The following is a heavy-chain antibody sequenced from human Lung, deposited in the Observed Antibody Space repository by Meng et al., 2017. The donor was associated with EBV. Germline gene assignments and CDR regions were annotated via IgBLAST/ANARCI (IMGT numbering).Heavy chain of an antibody. J-gene: IGHJ4*02. CDR2: ISYDGSNK. Sequence: QVQLVESGXGVVEPGRSLSLSCSASGFTFSSYAMHWVRQAPGKGLEWVAVISYDGSNKYYADSVKGRFTISRDNSKNTLYLQMNSLRAEDTAVYYCARETPHSSGSFAYWGQGTLVTVSS. CDR3: ARETPHSSGSFAY. V-gene: IGHV3-30-3*01. CDR1: GFTFSSYA. D-gene: IGHD3-22*01.